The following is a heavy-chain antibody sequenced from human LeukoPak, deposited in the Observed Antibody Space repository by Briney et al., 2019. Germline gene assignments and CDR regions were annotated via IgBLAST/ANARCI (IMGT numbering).Heavy chain of an antibody. Sequence: GGSLRLSCAASGFTFSSYSMNWVRQAPGKGLEWVSSISSSSSYIYYADSVKGRFTISRENAKNSLYLQMNSRRAEDTAVYDCSRGIAAAGSWFDPWGQGTLVTVSS. D-gene: IGHD6-13*01. CDR1: GFTFSSYS. V-gene: IGHV3-21*01. J-gene: IGHJ5*02. CDR3: SRGIAAAGSWFDP. CDR2: ISSSSSYI.